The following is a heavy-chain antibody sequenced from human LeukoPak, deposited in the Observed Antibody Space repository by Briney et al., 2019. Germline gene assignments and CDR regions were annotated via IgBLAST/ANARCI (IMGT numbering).Heavy chain of an antibody. CDR3: ARSAIYYDSSGYYPGAFDI. V-gene: IGHV1-69*04. Sequence: SVKVSCKASGGTFSSYAISWVRQAPGQGLEWMGRIIPILGIANYAQKFQGRVMITADKSTSTAYMELSSLRSEDTAVYYCARSAIYYDSSGYYPGAFDIWGQGTMVTVSS. J-gene: IGHJ3*02. CDR1: GGTFSSYA. CDR2: IIPILGIA. D-gene: IGHD3-22*01.